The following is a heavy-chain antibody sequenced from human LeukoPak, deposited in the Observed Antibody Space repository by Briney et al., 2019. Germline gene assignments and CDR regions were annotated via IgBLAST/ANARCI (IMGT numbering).Heavy chain of an antibody. Sequence: ASVKVSCKASGGTFSSYAISWVRQAPGQGLEWMGGIIPIFGTANYAQKFQGRVTITANESTSTAYMELSSLRSEDTAVYYCASLGRFLEWLSPNYYYMDVWGKGTTVTVSS. CDR1: GGTFSSYA. CDR2: IIPIFGTA. CDR3: ASLGRFLEWLSPNYYYMDV. J-gene: IGHJ6*03. D-gene: IGHD3-3*01. V-gene: IGHV1-69*13.